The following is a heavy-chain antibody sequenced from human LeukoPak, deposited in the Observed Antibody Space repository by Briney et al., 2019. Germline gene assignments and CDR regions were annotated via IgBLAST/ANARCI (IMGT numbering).Heavy chain of an antibody. CDR1: GFSIRGYW. CDR2: IKQDGSEK. CDR3: ASDGGPFDH. Sequence: GGSLRLSFAAPGFSIRGYWMSWVRQSPGKGLEWVANIKQDGSEKYYLDSVKGRFTISRDNAKNSVFLQMNSLRAEDTAVYYCASDGGPFDHWGQGTQVTVSS. J-gene: IGHJ4*02. V-gene: IGHV3-7*01. D-gene: IGHD3-16*01.